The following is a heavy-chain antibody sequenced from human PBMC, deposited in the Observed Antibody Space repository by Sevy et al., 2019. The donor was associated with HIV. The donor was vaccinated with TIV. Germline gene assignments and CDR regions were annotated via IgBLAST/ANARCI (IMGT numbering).Heavy chain of an antibody. CDR2: IYLGCSDT. J-gene: IGHJ3*02. V-gene: IGHV5-51*01. CDR3: ARLNDGGNGEVAFDI. CDR1: GYSSTNYW. D-gene: IGHD3-10*01. Sequence: GEALKISRKGSGYSSTNYWIGRVRPIPGEGPGLVGNIYLGCSDTRYRPAFQGQLNMSVDKSISTAFLQWSSLKASDTAMYYCARLNDGGNGEVAFDIWGQGTMVTVSS.